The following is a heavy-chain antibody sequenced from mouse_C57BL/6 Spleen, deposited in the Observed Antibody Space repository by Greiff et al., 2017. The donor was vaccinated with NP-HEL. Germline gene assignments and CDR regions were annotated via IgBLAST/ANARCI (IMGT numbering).Heavy chain of an antibody. J-gene: IGHJ2*01. V-gene: IGHV1-50*01. CDR1: GYTFTSYW. D-gene: IGHD2-1*01. CDR3: ARGLLWDY. CDR2: IDPSDSYT. Sequence: VQRVESGAELVKPGASVKLSCKASGYTFTSYWMQWVKQRPGQGLEWIGEIDPSDSYTNYNQKFKGKATLTVDTSSSTAYMQLSSLTTEDSAVYYCARGLLWDYWGQGTTLTVAS.